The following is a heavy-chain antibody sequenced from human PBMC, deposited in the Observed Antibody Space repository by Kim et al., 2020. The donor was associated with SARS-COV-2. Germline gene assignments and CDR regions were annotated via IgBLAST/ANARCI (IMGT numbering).Heavy chain of an antibody. J-gene: IGHJ6*02. V-gene: IGHV6-1*01. Sequence: DYAVSVKSRISFNPDTSKNQVSLQLNSVTPDDTAVYYCARENYYYGMDVWGQGTPVTVSS. CDR3: ARENYYYGMDV.